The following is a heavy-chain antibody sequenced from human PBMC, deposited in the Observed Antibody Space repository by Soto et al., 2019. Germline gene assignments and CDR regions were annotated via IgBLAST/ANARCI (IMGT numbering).Heavy chain of an antibody. CDR2: INPSGGST. Sequence: ASVKVSCKASGYTFTSYYMHWVRQAPGRGLEWMGIINPSGGSTTYAQKFQGRVTMTRDTSTSTVYMELSSLRSEDTAVYYCIRDSETVTAAPYYYYYMDVWGKGTTVTVSS. J-gene: IGHJ6*03. D-gene: IGHD4-4*01. V-gene: IGHV1-46*03. CDR1: GYTFTSYY. CDR3: IRDSETVTAAPYYYYYMDV.